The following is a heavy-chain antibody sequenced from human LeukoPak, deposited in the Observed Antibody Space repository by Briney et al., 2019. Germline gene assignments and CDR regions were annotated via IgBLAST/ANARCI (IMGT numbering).Heavy chain of an antibody. CDR2: ITDAVGST. Sequence: GGSLRLSCAASGFTFTSYSMNWVRQAPGKGLEWVSAITDAVGSTHYADSVKGRFTISSDNSKNTVYLQMNSLRPEDMAVYYCAKGIFSGLLYIDYWGQGTLVTVSS. V-gene: IGHV3-23*01. D-gene: IGHD5-12*01. CDR3: AKGIFSGLLYIDY. J-gene: IGHJ4*02. CDR1: GFTFTSYS.